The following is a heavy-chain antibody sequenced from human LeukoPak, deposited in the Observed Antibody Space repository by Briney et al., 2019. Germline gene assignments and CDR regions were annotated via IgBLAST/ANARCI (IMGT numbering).Heavy chain of an antibody. V-gene: IGHV1-18*01. Sequence: ASVKVSCKASGYIFINSGISWVRQAPGQGLERMGWIGGSNGDTNYAQKLQGRVTMTTDASTSTAYMELRSLRSDDTAVYYCARDYCGGDCHLGGDGMDVWGQGTTVTVPS. CDR3: ARDYCGGDCHLGGDGMDV. D-gene: IGHD2-21*02. CDR1: GYIFINSG. CDR2: IGGSNGDT. J-gene: IGHJ6*02.